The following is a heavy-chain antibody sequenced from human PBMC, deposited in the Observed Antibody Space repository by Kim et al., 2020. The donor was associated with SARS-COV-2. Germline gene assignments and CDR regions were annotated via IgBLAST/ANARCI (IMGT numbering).Heavy chain of an antibody. Sequence: ASVKVSCKASGYTFTSYAMHWVRQAPGQRLEWMGWINAGYGNTKYSQKFQGRVTITRDTSASTAYMELSSLRSEDTAVYYCARDQGIYCSSTSCRYGMDVWGQGTTVTVSS. D-gene: IGHD2-2*01. CDR2: INAGYGNT. V-gene: IGHV1-3*01. CDR3: ARDQGIYCSSTSCRYGMDV. J-gene: IGHJ6*02. CDR1: GYTFTSYA.